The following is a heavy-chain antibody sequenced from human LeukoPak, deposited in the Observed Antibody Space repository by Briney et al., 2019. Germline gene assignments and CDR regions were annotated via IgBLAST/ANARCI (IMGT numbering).Heavy chain of an antibody. D-gene: IGHD6-13*01. CDR2: ISGSGGST. V-gene: IGHV3-23*01. CDR3: AKSEAADSYYYYYYMDV. Sequence: GGSLRLSCAASGFTFRSYAMSWVRQAPGKGLEWVSAISGSGGSTYYADSVKGRFTISRDNSKNTLYLQMNSLRAEDTAVYYCAKSEAADSYYYYYYMDVWGKGTTVTVSS. J-gene: IGHJ6*03. CDR1: GFTFRSYA.